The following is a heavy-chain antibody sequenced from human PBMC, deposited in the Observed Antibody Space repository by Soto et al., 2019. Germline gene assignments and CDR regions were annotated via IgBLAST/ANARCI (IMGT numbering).Heavy chain of an antibody. V-gene: IGHV4-39*01. J-gene: IGHJ3*02. CDR3: ASRGSYRYTRPFDI. Sequence: PSETLSLTCTVSGGSISSSSYYWGWIRQPPGKGLEWIGSIYYSGSTYYNPSLKSRVTISVDTSKNQFSLKLSSVTAADTAVYYCASRGSYRYTRPFDIWSQGTMVTVSS. D-gene: IGHD3-16*02. CDR1: GGSISSSSYY. CDR2: IYYSGST.